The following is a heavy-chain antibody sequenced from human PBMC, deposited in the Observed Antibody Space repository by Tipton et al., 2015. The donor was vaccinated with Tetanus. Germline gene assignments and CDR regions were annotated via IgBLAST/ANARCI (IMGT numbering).Heavy chain of an antibody. CDR1: GYTFTSYG. V-gene: IGHV1-18*01. Sequence: QLVQSGPEVKKPGASVKVSCKASGYTFTSYGISWVRQAPGQGLEWMGWISAYNGNTNYAQKLQGRVTMTTDTSTSTAYMELRSLRSDDTAVYYCARGWLRSPRNKDYYYYGMDVWGQGTTVTVSS. CDR2: ISAYNGNT. CDR3: ARGWLRSPRNKDYYYYGMDV. D-gene: IGHD5-12*01. J-gene: IGHJ6*02.